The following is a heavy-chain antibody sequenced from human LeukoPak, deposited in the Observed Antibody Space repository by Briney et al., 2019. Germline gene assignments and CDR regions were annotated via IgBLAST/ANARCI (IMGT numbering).Heavy chain of an antibody. D-gene: IGHD3-10*01. Sequence: GGSLRLSCAASEFTFSNYAMNWVRQAPGKGLEWVSGISGGGGSTYYADSVKGRFTISRDNSKNTLYLQMNSLRAEDTAVYYCARAMVRGVSLNWFDPWGQGTLVTVSS. J-gene: IGHJ5*02. V-gene: IGHV3-23*01. CDR1: EFTFSNYA. CDR2: ISGGGGST. CDR3: ARAMVRGVSLNWFDP.